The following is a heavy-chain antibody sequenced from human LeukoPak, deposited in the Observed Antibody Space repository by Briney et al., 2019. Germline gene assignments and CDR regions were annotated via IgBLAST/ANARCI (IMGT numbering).Heavy chain of an antibody. J-gene: IGHJ4*02. CDR2: IRYDGTNK. D-gene: IGHD3-22*01. CDR1: GFTVSSNS. V-gene: IGHV3-30*02. Sequence: GGSLRLSCTVSGFTVSSNSWSWVRQAPGKGLEWVTFIRYDGTNKYYSDSVKGLFTISRDNSKNTLYLQMNSLRAEDTAVYYCATGAPITYYYDTKRVALPYWGQGTLVTVSS. CDR3: ATGAPITYYYDTKRVALPY.